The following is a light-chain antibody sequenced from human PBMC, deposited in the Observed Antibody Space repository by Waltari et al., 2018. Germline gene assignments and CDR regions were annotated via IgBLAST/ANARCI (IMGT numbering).Light chain of an antibody. J-gene: IGLJ3*02. V-gene: IGLV2-11*01. CDR2: EIN. Sequence: QFALTQPRSVSGSPEQSVTIASPGTTSDVGGFNYVPCYQQHPDKAPKLIIYEINKRPSGVADRVSGSKSGNTASLTISGLQAEDEADYYCCSYVGSNIYWVFGGGTKLTVL. CDR1: TSDVGGFNY. CDR3: CSYVGSNIYWV.